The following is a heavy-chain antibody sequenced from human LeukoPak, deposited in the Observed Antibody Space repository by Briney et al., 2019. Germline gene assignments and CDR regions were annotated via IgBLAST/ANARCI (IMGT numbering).Heavy chain of an antibody. J-gene: IGHJ4*02. CDR1: GFTSSSYA. CDR3: AREIVSSNSFDN. Sequence: GGSLRLSCAASGFTSSSYAMSWVRQAPGKGLEWVSAISGSGGSTYYADSVKGRFTISRDNSKNSLYLQMNGLRAVDTAVYYCAREIVSSNSFDNWGQGTLVTVSS. D-gene: IGHD2-2*01. V-gene: IGHV3-23*01. CDR2: ISGSGGST.